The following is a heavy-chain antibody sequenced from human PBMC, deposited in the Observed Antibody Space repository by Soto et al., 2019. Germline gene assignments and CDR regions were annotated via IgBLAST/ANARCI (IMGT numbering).Heavy chain of an antibody. D-gene: IGHD3-3*01. J-gene: IGHJ3*02. CDR2: ISSSSSYI. Sequence: GGSLRLSCAASGFTFSSYSMNWVRQAPGKGLEWVSSISSSSSYIYYADSVKGRFTISRDNAKNSLYLQMNSLRAEDTAVYYCARDRVLRFLEWFDAFDIWGQGTMVTVS. CDR1: GFTFSSYS. V-gene: IGHV3-21*01. CDR3: ARDRVLRFLEWFDAFDI.